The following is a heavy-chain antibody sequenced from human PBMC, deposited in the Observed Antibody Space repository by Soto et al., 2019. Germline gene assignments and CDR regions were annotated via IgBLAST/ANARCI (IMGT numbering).Heavy chain of an antibody. Sequence: PSETLSLTCSVSGDSISSSDYYWAWIRQPPGKGLEWIGSIFYSGKTYYNPSLKSRVTMSVDTSKHQFSLKLSPVTAADTAVYYCARVPDFGSYYFGYWGLGTLVTVSS. D-gene: IGHD4-17*01. CDR1: GDSISSSDYY. CDR3: ARVPDFGSYYFGY. CDR2: IFYSGKT. J-gene: IGHJ4*02. V-gene: IGHV4-39*07.